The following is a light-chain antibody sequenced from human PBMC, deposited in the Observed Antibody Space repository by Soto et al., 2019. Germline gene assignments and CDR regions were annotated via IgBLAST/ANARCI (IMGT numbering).Light chain of an antibody. Sequence: QSALTQPASVSGSPEQSITISCTGTSSDVGSYNLVSWYQQHPGKAPKLMIYEGSKRPSGVSNRFSGSKSGNTASLTISGLQAEDEADYYCCSYAGSSTPWVFGGGTKLTVL. V-gene: IGLV2-23*01. CDR3: CSYAGSSTPWV. J-gene: IGLJ3*02. CDR2: EGS. CDR1: SSDVGSYNL.